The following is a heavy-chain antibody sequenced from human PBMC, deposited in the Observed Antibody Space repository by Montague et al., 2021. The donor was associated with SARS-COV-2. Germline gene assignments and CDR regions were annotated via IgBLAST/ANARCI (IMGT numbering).Heavy chain of an antibody. J-gene: IGHJ3*02. Sequence: SLRLSCPASGFTFSSYEMNWVRQAPGKGLEWVSYISSSGGTTFYADSVRGRFTISRDNARNSLYLQMNSLRAEDTAVHYCARESRITMLVVVITSAFDIWGQGTMVTVSS. D-gene: IGHD3-22*01. CDR2: ISSSGGTT. CDR1: GFTFSSYE. CDR3: ARESRITMLVVVITSAFDI. V-gene: IGHV3-48*03.